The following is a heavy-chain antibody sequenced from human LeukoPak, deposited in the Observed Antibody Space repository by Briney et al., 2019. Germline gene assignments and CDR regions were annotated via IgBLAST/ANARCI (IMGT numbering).Heavy chain of an antibody. CDR1: GLTFSSYA. CDR2: ISGSGGST. CDR3: AKSDYYDSSGYFYGSDY. Sequence: GGALTLSCAASGLTFSSYAMTGVGQAPGKGVEGVSGISGSGGSTYYADSVKGRFTVSRANYKNTLYVQMNRLRAEDTAVYYCAKSDYYDSSGYFYGSDYWGQGTLVTVSS. J-gene: IGHJ4*02. V-gene: IGHV3-23*01. D-gene: IGHD3-22*01.